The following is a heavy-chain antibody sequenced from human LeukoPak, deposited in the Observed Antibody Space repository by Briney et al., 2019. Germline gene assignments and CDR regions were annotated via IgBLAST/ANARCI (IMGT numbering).Heavy chain of an antibody. Sequence: GGSLRLSCAASGFSVRSNYISWVRQAPGKGLEWVSMIYSDGSIFHADSVKGRFTMSRDNSRNTLDLQMNSLRVEDTAVYFCARDRRRLRGMNGDGDAFDIWGQGTLVTVSS. CDR3: ARDRRRLRGMNGDGDAFDI. V-gene: IGHV3-53*01. D-gene: IGHD1-1*01. J-gene: IGHJ3*02. CDR2: IYSDGSI. CDR1: GFSVRSNY.